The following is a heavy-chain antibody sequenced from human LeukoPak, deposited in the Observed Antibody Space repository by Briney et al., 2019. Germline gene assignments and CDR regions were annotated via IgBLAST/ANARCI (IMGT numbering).Heavy chain of an antibody. J-gene: IGHJ5*02. Sequence: GGSLRLSCAASGFTFSNAWMSWVRQAPGKGLEWVGRIKSKTDGGTTDYAAPVKGRFTISRDDSKNTLCLQMNSLKTGDTAVYYCTTEALMVYAPGGFDPWGQGTLVTVSS. V-gene: IGHV3-15*01. D-gene: IGHD2-8*01. CDR3: TTEALMVYAPGGFDP. CDR1: GFTFSNAW. CDR2: IKSKTDGGTT.